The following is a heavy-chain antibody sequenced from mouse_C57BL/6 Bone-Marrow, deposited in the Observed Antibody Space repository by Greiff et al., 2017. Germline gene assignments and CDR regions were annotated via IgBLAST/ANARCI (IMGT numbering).Heavy chain of an antibody. CDR3: ARGGGFAY. J-gene: IGHJ3*01. CDR1: GYAFTNYL. V-gene: IGHV1-54*01. Sequence: VQLVESGAELVRPGTSVKVSCKASGYAFTNYLIEWVKQRPGQGLEWIGVINPGSGGTNYNEKFKGKATLTADKSSSAAYMQLSSLTYEDSAVYFCARGGGFAYWGQGTLVTVSA. CDR2: INPGSGGT.